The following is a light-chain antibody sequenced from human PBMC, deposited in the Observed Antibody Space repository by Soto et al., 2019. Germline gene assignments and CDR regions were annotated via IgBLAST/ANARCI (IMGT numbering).Light chain of an antibody. J-gene: IGKJ4*01. V-gene: IGKV3-11*01. CDR1: QSVTKY. CDR2: DTS. Sequence: EIVLTQSPATLSLSPGERATLSCRASQSVTKYLAWYKQKPGQAPRLLIYDTSNRATGIPARFSGSGSGTDFTLTISSLESEDSGIYCCQQRYNWLTFGGGTKVEIK. CDR3: QQRYNWLT.